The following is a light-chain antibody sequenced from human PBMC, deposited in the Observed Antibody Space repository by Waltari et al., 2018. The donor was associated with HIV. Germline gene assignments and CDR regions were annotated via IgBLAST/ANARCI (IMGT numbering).Light chain of an antibody. CDR3: AAWDDSLNAVV. CDR2: SNT. J-gene: IGLJ2*01. CDR1: SPNIGSNT. V-gene: IGLV1-44*01. Sequence: QSVLTQPPSASGTPGQRVTISCSGSSPNIGSNTVNWYQQLPGTSPKLLIYSNTQRPSGVPDRFSGSKSGTSASLAISGLQSEDEADYYCAAWDDSLNAVVFGGGTKLTVL.